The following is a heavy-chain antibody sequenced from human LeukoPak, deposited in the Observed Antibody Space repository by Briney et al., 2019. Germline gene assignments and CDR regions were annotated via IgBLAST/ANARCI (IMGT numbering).Heavy chain of an antibody. CDR3: AKDRADNGDRLRFDP. J-gene: IGHJ5*02. Sequence: GGSLRLSCVASGFTVSNNGLSWFRQAPGKRLEWVSDISGVGNTYYAESVKGRFTISRDNSKNTLYLQMDSLRAEDTAVYYCAKDRADNGDRLRFDPWGQGTLVTVSS. D-gene: IGHD4-17*01. V-gene: IGHV3-23*01. CDR1: GFTVSNNG. CDR2: ISGVGNT.